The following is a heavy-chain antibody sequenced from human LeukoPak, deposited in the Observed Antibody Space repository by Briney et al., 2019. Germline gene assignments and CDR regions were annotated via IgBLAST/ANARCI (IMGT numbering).Heavy chain of an antibody. J-gene: IGHJ5*02. Sequence: PSETLSLTCTVSGGSITTYRWSWIRQPPGKGLEWIGCIHYTGSTNYNPSLKSRVTISVDTSNNHFSLKLGSVTAADTAVYYCARSAGKWLVYIDPWGQGTLVTVSS. CDR3: ARSAGKWLVYIDP. V-gene: IGHV4-59*08. CDR2: IHYTGST. CDR1: GGSITTYR. D-gene: IGHD6-19*01.